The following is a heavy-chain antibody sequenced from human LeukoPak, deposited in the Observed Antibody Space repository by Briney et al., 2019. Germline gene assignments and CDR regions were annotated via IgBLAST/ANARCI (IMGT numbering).Heavy chain of an antibody. CDR3: ARWRIVGATRGYFDY. D-gene: IGHD1-26*01. Sequence: PSETLSLTCTVSGGAISSSSYYWGWIRQPPGKGLEWIGSIYYSGSTYYNPSLKSRVTISVDTSKNQFSLKLSSVTAADTAVYYCARWRIVGATRGYFDYWGQGTLVTVSS. CDR2: IYYSGST. CDR1: GGAISSSSYY. J-gene: IGHJ4*02. V-gene: IGHV4-39*01.